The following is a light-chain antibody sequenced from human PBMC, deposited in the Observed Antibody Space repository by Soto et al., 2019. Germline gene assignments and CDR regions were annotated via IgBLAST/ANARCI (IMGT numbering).Light chain of an antibody. Sequence: QSVLTQPASVSGSPGQSITISCTGTSSDVGGYNYVSWYQQHPGKAPKLMIYDVSNRPAGVSNRVSGSKSGNTASLTISGLQAEDEADYYCSSETSSTLYVFGTGTKVTVL. CDR2: DVS. V-gene: IGLV2-14*01. CDR3: SSETSSTLYV. J-gene: IGLJ1*01. CDR1: SSDVGGYNY.